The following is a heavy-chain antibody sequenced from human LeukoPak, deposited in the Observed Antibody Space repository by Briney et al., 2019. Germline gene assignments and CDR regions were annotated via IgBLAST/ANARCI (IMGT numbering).Heavy chain of an antibody. V-gene: IGHV3-74*01. CDR1: GFSFSSSW. D-gene: IGHD1-26*01. CDR2: INDDEAST. CDR3: ATTGSASSYDY. Sequence: GGSLRLSCAASGFSFSSSWMHWVRQVPGKGLEWVSRINDDEASTTYAESVKGRFTISRDNAKNTLFLQMNSLRAEDTAVYYCATTGSASSYDYWGQGTLVTVSS. J-gene: IGHJ4*02.